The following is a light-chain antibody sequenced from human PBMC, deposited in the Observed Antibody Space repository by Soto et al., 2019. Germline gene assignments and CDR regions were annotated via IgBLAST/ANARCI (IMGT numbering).Light chain of an antibody. Sequence: EIVMTQSPATLSVSPGERATVCCRASQSVSSNLAWYQQKPGQAPRLLIYGASTRATGIPARFSGSGSGTEFTLTIGSLQSEDFAVYYCQQYNNWPLTFGQGTKLEIK. V-gene: IGKV3-15*01. CDR1: QSVSSN. J-gene: IGKJ2*01. CDR3: QQYNNWPLT. CDR2: GAS.